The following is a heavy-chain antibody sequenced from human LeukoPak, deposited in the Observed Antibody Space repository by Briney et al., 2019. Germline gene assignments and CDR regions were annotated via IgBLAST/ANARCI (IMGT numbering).Heavy chain of an antibody. V-gene: IGHV3-23*01. CDR2: ISGDGGHT. Sequence: GGSLRLSCAASGFTFSSSAMSWVRQAPGKGLDWVSTISGDGGHTYFADSVKGRFTISRDNSKNTLYLQMNSLRVEDTAVYYCAKVRQWLVGHVLLSFDYWGQGTLVTVSS. J-gene: IGHJ4*02. D-gene: IGHD6-19*01. CDR1: GFTFSSSA. CDR3: AKVRQWLVGHVLLSFDY.